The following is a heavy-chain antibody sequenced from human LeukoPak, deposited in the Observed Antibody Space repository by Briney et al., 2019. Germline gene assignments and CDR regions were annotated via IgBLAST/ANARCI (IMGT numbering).Heavy chain of an antibody. CDR2: ITPSGGST. V-gene: IGHV1-46*01. J-gene: IGHJ4*02. CDR3: AALDHGHDY. Sequence: ASVKVSCKASGYTFTTYYMHWVRQAPGQGLEWMGIITPSGGSTSYAQKFQGRVTMTRDMSTSTVYMDLSSLRAEDTAVYYCAALDHGHDYWGQGTLVTVSS. CDR1: GYTFTTYY.